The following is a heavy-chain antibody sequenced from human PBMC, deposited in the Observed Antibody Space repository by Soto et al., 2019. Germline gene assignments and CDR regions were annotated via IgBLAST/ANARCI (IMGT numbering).Heavy chain of an antibody. D-gene: IGHD6-13*01. CDR1: GFTFSNAW. V-gene: IGHV3-15*07. Sequence: EVQLVESGGGLVKPGGSLRLSCAASGFTFSNAWMNWLRQAPGKGLEWVGRIKSKTDGGTTDYAAPVKGRFTISRDDSKSTLYLQMNSLKTEDTAVYYCTTAGYSSSWLYYFDYWGQGTLVTVSS. J-gene: IGHJ4*02. CDR2: IKSKTDGGTT. CDR3: TTAGYSSSWLYYFDY.